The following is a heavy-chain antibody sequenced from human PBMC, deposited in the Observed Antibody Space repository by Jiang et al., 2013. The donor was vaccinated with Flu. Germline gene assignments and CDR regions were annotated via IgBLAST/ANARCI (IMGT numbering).Heavy chain of an antibody. Sequence: SGAEVKKPGASVKVSCKASGYDFNVYAIHWVRQAPGQRLEWMGWINGINGNTNYSPNFQGRVTISRDTSATTTYMELSSLRSQDTAVFYCARGLVVPGSHSAFDVVGPRDNGHRLL. D-gene: IGHD2-2*01. CDR1: GYDFNVYA. J-gene: IGHJ3*01. CDR3: ARGLVVPGSHSAFDV. CDR2: INGINGNT. V-gene: IGHV1-3*01.